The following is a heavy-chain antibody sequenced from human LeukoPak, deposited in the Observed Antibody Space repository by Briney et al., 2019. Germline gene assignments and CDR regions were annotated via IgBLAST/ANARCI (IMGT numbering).Heavy chain of an antibody. CDR1: GFTFSSYS. CDR2: ISTSSSYI. CDR3: AKDINYYGSGSFNY. Sequence: GGSLRLSCVASGFTFSSYSMNWVRQAPGKGLEWVSSISTSSSYIYYADSVKGRFTISRDNAKNSLYLQMNSLRAEDTALYYCAKDINYYGSGSFNYWGQGTLVTVSS. J-gene: IGHJ4*02. V-gene: IGHV3-21*04. D-gene: IGHD3-10*01.